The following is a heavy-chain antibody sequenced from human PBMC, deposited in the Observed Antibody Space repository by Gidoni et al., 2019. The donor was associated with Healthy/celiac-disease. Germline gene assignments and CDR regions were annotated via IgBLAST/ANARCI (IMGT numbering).Heavy chain of an antibody. V-gene: IGHV3-15*01. CDR2: IKSKTDGRTT. CDR3: STREEGLDY. Sequence: EVQLVESGGGLVKPGGSLRLSCAASGFTFSNAWMSWVRQAPGKGLEWVGRIKSKTDGRTTDYAAPVKGRFTISRDDSKNTLYLQMNSLKTEDTAVYYCSTREEGLDYWGQGTLVTVSS. J-gene: IGHJ4*02. CDR1: GFTFSNAW.